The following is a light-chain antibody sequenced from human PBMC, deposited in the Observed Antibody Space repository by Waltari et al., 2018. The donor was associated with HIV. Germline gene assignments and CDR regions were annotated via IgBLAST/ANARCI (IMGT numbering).Light chain of an antibody. V-gene: IGLV2-18*02. CDR1: SSDIGSYNR. Sequence: QSALTQSPSVSASPGQSVTISCTGTSSDIGSYNRVSWYLQPPGTAPRIIIYEVKNRPSGVPARVSASKSGNTASLTISGLQAEDEADYYCSSYKNNNTIVFGTGTKVTVL. CDR2: EVK. CDR3: SSYKNNNTIV. J-gene: IGLJ1*01.